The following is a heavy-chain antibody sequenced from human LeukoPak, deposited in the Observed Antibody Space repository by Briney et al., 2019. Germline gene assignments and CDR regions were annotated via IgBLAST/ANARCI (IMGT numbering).Heavy chain of an antibody. V-gene: IGHV3-23*01. D-gene: IGHD3-22*01. CDR1: GFTFNSYA. Sequence: GGSLRLSCAGFGFTFNSYAMTWVRQAPGKGLKWVPDISGSGGTTYYADSVKGRFTISRDNFNNTLYLQMNSMRVEDMALYFCAKGVVDYYDSSGYYPSDLWGQGTLVTVSS. J-gene: IGHJ5*02. CDR2: ISGSGGTT. CDR3: AKGVVDYYDSSGYYPSDL.